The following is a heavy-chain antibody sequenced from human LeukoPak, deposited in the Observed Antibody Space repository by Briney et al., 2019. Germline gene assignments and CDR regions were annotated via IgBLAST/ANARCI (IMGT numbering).Heavy chain of an antibody. J-gene: IGHJ4*02. CDR3: ARDQYSGSLDY. D-gene: IGHD1-26*01. CDR2: FYSTGST. Sequence: PSETLSLTCTVSGGSISSYYWTWIRQPAGKGLEWIGRFYSTGSTNYNPSLKRRVTMSVDTSKNQFSLKLSSVTAADTAVYYCARDQYSGSLDYWGQGTLVTVSS. CDR1: GGSISSYY. V-gene: IGHV4-4*07.